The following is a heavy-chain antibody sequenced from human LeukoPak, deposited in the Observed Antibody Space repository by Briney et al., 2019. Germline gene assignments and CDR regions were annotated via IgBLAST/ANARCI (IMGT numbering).Heavy chain of an antibody. CDR3: AREITMVRGVTHDAFDI. Sequence: GGSLRLSCAASGFTFSSYWMHWVRQAPGKGLEWVSRINSDGSSTCYADSVKGRFTISRDNAKNTLYLQMNSLRAEDTAVYYCAREITMVRGVTHDAFDIWGQGTMVTVS. CDR1: GFTFSSYW. CDR2: INSDGSST. J-gene: IGHJ3*02. V-gene: IGHV3-74*01. D-gene: IGHD3-10*01.